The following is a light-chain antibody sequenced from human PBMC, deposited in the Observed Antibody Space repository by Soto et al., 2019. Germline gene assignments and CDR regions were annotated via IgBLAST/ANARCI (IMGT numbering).Light chain of an antibody. V-gene: IGLV2-14*03. Sequence: QSALTQPASVSGSPGQSITISCTGTSSDVGYYNYVSWYQQHPGKAPKLMIYDVRNRPSGVPNRFSGSTSGNTASLTTSGLQAEDEADYYCSSYTSSSTYVFGTGTKVTVL. CDR3: SSYTSSSTYV. J-gene: IGLJ1*01. CDR1: SSDVGYYNY. CDR2: DVR.